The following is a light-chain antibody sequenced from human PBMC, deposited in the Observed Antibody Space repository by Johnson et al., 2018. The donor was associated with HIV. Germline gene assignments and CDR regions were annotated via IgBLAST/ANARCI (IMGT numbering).Light chain of an antibody. J-gene: IGLJ1*01. Sequence: QSILTQPPSVSAAPGQRVTISCYGSSSNIGSNYVSWYQQVPGTAPKLLIYDNTKRPSGIPDRFSGSKSGTSATLGITGLQTGDEADYYCGTWDSSLSALLGTGTKVTVL. CDR3: GTWDSSLSAL. V-gene: IGLV1-51*01. CDR1: SSNIGSNY. CDR2: DNT.